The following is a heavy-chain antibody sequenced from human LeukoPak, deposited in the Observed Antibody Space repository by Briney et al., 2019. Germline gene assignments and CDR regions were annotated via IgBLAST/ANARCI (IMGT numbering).Heavy chain of an antibody. CDR1: GGSISSYY. CDR2: IYTSGST. J-gene: IGHJ5*02. V-gene: IGHV4-4*07. CDR3: AREGAAWFGELGVLLDP. D-gene: IGHD3-10*01. Sequence: SETLSLTCTGSGGSISSYYWSWIRQPAGKGLEWIGRIYTSGSTNYNPSLKSRVTMSVDTSKNQFSLKLSSVTAADTAVYYCAREGAAWFGELGVLLDPWGQGTLVTVSS.